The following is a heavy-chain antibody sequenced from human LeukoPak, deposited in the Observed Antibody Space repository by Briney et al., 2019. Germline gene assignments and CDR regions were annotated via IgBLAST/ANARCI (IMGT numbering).Heavy chain of an antibody. J-gene: IGHJ5*02. CDR2: TYYRSEWHT. CDR1: GDSVSNKNGA. CDR3: ASGWALS. V-gene: IGHV6-1*01. Sequence: SQTLSLTCAVSGDSVSNKNGAWNWSRQSPSRGLEWLGRTYYRSEWHTDYACSVQYRITITADTSKNQFSLQLVSVTPEDAAVYYCASGWALSWGQGTLVTVSS. D-gene: IGHD1-26*01.